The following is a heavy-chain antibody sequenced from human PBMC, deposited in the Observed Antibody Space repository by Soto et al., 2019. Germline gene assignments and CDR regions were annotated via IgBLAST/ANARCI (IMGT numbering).Heavy chain of an antibody. V-gene: IGHV3-48*01. Sequence: GGSLRLSCAASGFTFSSYSMNWVRQAPGKGLEWVSYISTSSSTIYYADSVKGRFTISRDNAKNSLYLQMNSLRAEDTAVYYCARGWLTFVDYWGQGTLVTVSS. D-gene: IGHD6-19*01. J-gene: IGHJ4*02. CDR3: ARGWLTFVDY. CDR2: ISTSSSTI. CDR1: GFTFSSYS.